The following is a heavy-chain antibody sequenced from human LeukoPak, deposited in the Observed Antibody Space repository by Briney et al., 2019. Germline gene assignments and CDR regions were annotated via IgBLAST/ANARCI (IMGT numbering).Heavy chain of an antibody. Sequence: GESLKISCKGSGYRFTSYWIGWVRPMPGKGLEWMGIIYPGDSDTRYSPSFQGQVTISADKSISTAYLQWSSLKASDTAMYYCARAHSSGYYPYYFDYWGQGTLVTVSS. CDR1: GYRFTSYW. J-gene: IGHJ4*02. D-gene: IGHD3-22*01. CDR3: ARAHSSGYYPYYFDY. V-gene: IGHV5-51*01. CDR2: IYPGDSDT.